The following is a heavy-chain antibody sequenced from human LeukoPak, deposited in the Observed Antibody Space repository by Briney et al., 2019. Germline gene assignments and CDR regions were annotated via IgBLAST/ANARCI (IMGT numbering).Heavy chain of an antibody. CDR3: ARDDGSSGIDY. V-gene: IGHV3-48*03. D-gene: IGHD6-19*01. Sequence: GGSLGLSCAASGFTFSSYEMNWVLQAQGKGLEWVSYISSSGSTIYYADSVKGRFTISRDNAKNSLYLQMNSLRAEDTAVYYCARDDGSSGIDYWGQGTLVTVSS. CDR2: ISSSGSTI. CDR1: GFTFSSYE. J-gene: IGHJ4*02.